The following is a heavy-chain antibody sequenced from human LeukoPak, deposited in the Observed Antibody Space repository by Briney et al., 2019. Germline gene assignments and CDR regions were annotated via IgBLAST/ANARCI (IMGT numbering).Heavy chain of an antibody. CDR1: GFSISYYG. V-gene: IGHV3-30*18. CDR2: TSNDGSEQ. D-gene: IGHD6-13*01. J-gene: IGHJ4*02. Sequence: GGSLRLSCAASGFSISYYGMHWVRQAPGKGLEWVAVTSNDGSEQNYADSVKGRFTVSRDNSKNTVYLQMNSLRAEDTAVYYCAKLRVAAAGRDLDYWGQGTLVTVSS. CDR3: AKLRVAAAGRDLDY.